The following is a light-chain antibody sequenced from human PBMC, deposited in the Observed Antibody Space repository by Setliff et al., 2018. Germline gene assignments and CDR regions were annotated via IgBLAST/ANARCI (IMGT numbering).Light chain of an antibody. CDR3: CSYADTYISV. J-gene: IGLJ1*01. CDR2: DVT. V-gene: IGLV2-11*01. CDR1: SSDVGRYNF. Sequence: QSVLTQPRPVSGSPGQSVTISCTGTSSDVGRYNFVSWYQQHPGKAPKLIIYDVTKRPSGVPDRFSGSKSGNTASLTISGLQAEDEADYSCCSYADTYISVFGTGTRSPS.